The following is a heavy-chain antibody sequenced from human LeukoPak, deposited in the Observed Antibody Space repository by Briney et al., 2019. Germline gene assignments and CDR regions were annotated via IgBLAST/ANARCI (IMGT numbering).Heavy chain of an antibody. CDR3: AKGRDTSGRQNFDF. CDR1: GFTASTYY. CDR2: ISASGSGT. D-gene: IGHD6-19*01. Sequence: GGSLRLSCAASGFTASTYYMNWVRQAPGKGLEWVSSISASGSGTFYTDSMNGRFTISRDNAKKTFFLQMKNLRPGDTALYYCAKGRDTSGRQNFDFWGQGTLVTVSS. V-gene: IGHV3-23*01. J-gene: IGHJ4*02.